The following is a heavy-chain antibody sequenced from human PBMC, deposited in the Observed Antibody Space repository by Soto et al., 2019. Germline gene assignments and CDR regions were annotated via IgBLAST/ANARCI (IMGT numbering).Heavy chain of an antibody. CDR3: ARGGYCGGDCYDY. CDR2: ISTYDGDT. Sequence: QVQLVQSGAEVKKPGASVRFSCKAPGYTFPSYVISGVGRAPGQGPEWMGWISTYDGDTNYAQKLQGRVTLTTDTSTSTAYMELRSLRSRDTAVYYCARGGYCGGDCYDYWGQGTLVTVSS. J-gene: IGHJ4*02. V-gene: IGHV1-18*01. D-gene: IGHD2-21*01. CDR1: GYTFPSYV.